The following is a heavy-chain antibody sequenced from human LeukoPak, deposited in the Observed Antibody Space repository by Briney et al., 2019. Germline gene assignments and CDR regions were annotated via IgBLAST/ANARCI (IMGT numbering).Heavy chain of an antibody. Sequence: GRSLRLSCAASGFTFDDYAMHWVRQAPGKGLEWVSGIRWNSGGIAYADSVKGRFTISRDNAKNSLYLQMNSLRAEDTALYYCANGGHSSSYYYSWTYWGQGTLVTVSS. D-gene: IGHD3-22*01. J-gene: IGHJ4*02. CDR2: IRWNSGGI. CDR3: ANGGHSSSYYYSWTY. V-gene: IGHV3-9*01. CDR1: GFTFDDYA.